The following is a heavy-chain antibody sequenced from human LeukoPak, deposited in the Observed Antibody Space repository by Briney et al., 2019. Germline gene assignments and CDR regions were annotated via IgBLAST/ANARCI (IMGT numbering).Heavy chain of an antibody. CDR3: AKGVRWFGESDAFDI. CDR2: IRYDGNNK. V-gene: IGHV3-30*02. CDR1: GFTFSSYG. D-gene: IGHD3-10*01. J-gene: IGHJ3*02. Sequence: PGGSLRLSCAASGFTFSSYGMHWVRQAPGKGLEWVAFIRYDGNNKYYADSVKGRFTISRDNSKNTLYLQMNSLRAEDTAVYYCAKGVRWFGESDAFDIWGQGTMVTVSS.